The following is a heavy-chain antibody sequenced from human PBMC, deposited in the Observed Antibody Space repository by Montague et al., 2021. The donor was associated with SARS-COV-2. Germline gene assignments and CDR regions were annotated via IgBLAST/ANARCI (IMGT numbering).Heavy chain of an antibody. CDR2: YSGTT. J-gene: IGHJ3*02. V-gene: IGHV4-39*01. D-gene: IGHD3-10*01. CDR3: ARPLVRGVQKAFDI. Sequence: YSGTTFINPSLESRVPISVDASKNQFSLNLTSVTAADTAVYYCARPLVRGVQKAFDIWGQGALVIVS.